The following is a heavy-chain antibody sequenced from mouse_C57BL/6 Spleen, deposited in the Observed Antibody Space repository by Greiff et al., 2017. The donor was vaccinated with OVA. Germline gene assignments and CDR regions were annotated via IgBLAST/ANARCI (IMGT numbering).Heavy chain of an antibody. CDR2: IDPKNGGT. D-gene: IGHD1-1*01. J-gene: IGHJ2*01. CDR3: ARFTTGVATYYFDY. Sequence: EVQLQQSGPELVKPGASVKIPCKASGYTFTDYNMDWVKQSHGKGLEWSGVIDPKNGGTIYNQKFKGKATLTVEKSSSTAYIERRSLISEDTAVSYGARFTTGVATYYFDYWGQGTTLTVSS. V-gene: IGHV1-18*01. CDR1: GYTFTDYN.